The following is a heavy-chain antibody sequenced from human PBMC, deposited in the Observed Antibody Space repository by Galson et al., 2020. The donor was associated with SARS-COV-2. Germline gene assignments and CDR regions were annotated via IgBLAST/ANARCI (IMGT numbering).Heavy chain of an antibody. CDR2: IYHSGST. V-gene: IGHV4-38-2*02. Sequence: SETLSLTCTVSGYSISSGYYWGWIRQPPGKGLEWIGSIYHSGSTDYNPSLKSRVTISVDTSKNQFSLKLSSVTAADTAVYYCARAHRYYFWSGADWYFDLWGRGT. D-gene: IGHD3-3*01. CDR1: GYSISSGYY. CDR3: ARAHRYYFWSGADWYFDL. J-gene: IGHJ2*01.